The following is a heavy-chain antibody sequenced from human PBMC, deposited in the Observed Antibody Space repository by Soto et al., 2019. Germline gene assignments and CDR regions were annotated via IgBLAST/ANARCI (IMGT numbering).Heavy chain of an antibody. J-gene: IGHJ4*02. V-gene: IGHV5-51*01. CDR1: GYSFTSYW. Sequence: GESLKISCKGSGYSFTSYWIGWVRQMPGKGLEWMGIIYPGDSDTRYSPSFQGQVTISADKSISTAYLQWSSLKASDTAMYYCARILSDYIWGSYRYFDYWGQGTLVTVSS. D-gene: IGHD3-16*02. CDR2: IYPGDSDT. CDR3: ARILSDYIWGSYRYFDY.